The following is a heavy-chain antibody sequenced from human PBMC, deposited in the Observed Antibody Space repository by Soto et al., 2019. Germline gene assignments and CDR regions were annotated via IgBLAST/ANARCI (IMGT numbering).Heavy chain of an antibody. CDR1: GYTFTDYY. J-gene: IGHJ6*02. CDR3: ASLTTVNCSHGMDA. V-gene: IGHV1-2*02. Sequence: ASVKVSCKASGYTFTDYYMHWVRQAPGQGLEWMGWINPNSGGTNYAQKFQSRVTMTRDTSISTAYMEVSRLRSDDTSVFYCASLTTVNCSHGMDACGQGTTVTVS. D-gene: IGHD4-4*01. CDR2: INPNSGGT.